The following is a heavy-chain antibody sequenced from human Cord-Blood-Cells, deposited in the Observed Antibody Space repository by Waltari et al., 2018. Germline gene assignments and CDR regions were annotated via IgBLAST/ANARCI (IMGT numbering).Heavy chain of an antibody. Sequence: EVQLLESGGGLVQPGGSLRLSCAASGFTFSSYAMSWVRQAPGKGLEWVSAIGGSGGSTYSACSVKVRFTISRDNSTNSLYLQMNSLRAEDTAVYYCAKGTVGAASLYYFDYWGQGTLVTVSS. CDR2: IGGSGGST. J-gene: IGHJ4*02. D-gene: IGHD2-15*01. CDR3: AKGTVGAASLYYFDY. CDR1: GFTFSSYA. V-gene: IGHV3-23*01.